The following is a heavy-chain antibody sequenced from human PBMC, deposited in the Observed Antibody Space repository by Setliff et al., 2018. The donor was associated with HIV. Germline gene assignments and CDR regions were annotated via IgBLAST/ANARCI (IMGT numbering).Heavy chain of an antibody. Sequence: PGGSLRLSCAASGFTFSSYAMSWVRQAPGKGLEWVSAISGSGGSTYYADSVKGRFTISRDNSKNTLYLQMNSLRAEDTAVYYCAKETFYYDSSGYWPEPGYYFDYWGQGTLVTVSS. CDR1: GFTFSSYA. D-gene: IGHD3-22*01. CDR2: ISGSGGST. V-gene: IGHV3-23*01. CDR3: AKETFYYDSSGYWPEPGYYFDY. J-gene: IGHJ4*02.